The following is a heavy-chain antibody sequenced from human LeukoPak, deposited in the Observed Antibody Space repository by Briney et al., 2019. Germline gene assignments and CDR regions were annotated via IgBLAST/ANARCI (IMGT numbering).Heavy chain of an antibody. Sequence: SVKISFKASGGAFSSYAISWGRRGPGQGREWMGGIIPIFGTANYAQKFQGRVTITADESTSTAYMELSSLRSEDTAVYYCARRTITMVRGVIYYYGMDVWGKGTTVTVSS. CDR1: GGAFSSYA. J-gene: IGHJ6*04. D-gene: IGHD3-10*01. CDR2: IIPIFGTA. V-gene: IGHV1-69*01. CDR3: ARRTITMVRGVIYYYGMDV.